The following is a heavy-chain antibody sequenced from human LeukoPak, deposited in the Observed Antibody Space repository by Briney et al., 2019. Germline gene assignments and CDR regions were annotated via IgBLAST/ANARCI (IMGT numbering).Heavy chain of an antibody. CDR3: ARQSYGDYVFDY. CDR2: IYYSGST. Sequence: PSETLSLTCTVSGGSISSSSYYWGWIRQPPGKGLEWIGSIYYSGSTYYNPSLKSRVTISVDTSKNQFSLELSSVTAADAAVYYCARQSYGDYVFDYWGQGTLATVSS. V-gene: IGHV4-39*01. CDR1: GGSISSSSYY. J-gene: IGHJ4*02. D-gene: IGHD4-17*01.